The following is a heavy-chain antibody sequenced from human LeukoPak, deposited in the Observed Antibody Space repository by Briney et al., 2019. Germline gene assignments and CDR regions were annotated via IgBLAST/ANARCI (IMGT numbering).Heavy chain of an antibody. CDR3: ARGRRGGNGIIGY. Sequence: SEILSLTCAVYVGSFSGYYWRWIRQPPWKGQEWIGEINHSGSTNYNPSLKSRVTISVDTSKNQFSLKLSSVTAADTAVYYCARGRRGGNGIIGYWGQGTLVTVSS. V-gene: IGHV4-34*01. CDR2: INHSGST. D-gene: IGHD4-23*01. CDR1: VGSFSGYY. J-gene: IGHJ4*02.